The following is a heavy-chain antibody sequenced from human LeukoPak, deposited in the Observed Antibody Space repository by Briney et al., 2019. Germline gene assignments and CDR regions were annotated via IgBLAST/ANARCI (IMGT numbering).Heavy chain of an antibody. CDR3: ARRGWLQSTHFDY. Sequence: SETLSLTCAVYGGSFSDYYWSWIRQPPGAGLEWIGEINHSGSSNYNPSLKSRVIISVDTSKSQFSLKVSSVTAADTAVYYCARRGWLQSTHFDYWGQGMLVTVSS. CDR1: GGSFSDYY. V-gene: IGHV4-34*01. CDR2: INHSGSS. D-gene: IGHD5-24*01. J-gene: IGHJ4*02.